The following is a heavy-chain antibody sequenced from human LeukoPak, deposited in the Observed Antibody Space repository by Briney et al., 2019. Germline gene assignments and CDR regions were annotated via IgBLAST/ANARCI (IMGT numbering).Heavy chain of an antibody. Sequence: GESLKISCKGSGYSFTSYWIGWVRQMPRKGLEWMGIIYPGNSDTRYSPSFQGQVTISADKSISTAYLQWSSLKASDTAMYYCARHPNLYYYDSSGYSPLVDYWGQGTLVTVSS. V-gene: IGHV5-51*01. D-gene: IGHD3-22*01. CDR2: IYPGNSDT. CDR3: ARHPNLYYYDSSGYSPLVDY. CDR1: GYSFTSYW. J-gene: IGHJ4*02.